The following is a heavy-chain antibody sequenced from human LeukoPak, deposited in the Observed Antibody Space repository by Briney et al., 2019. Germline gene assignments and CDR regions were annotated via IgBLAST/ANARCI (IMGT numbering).Heavy chain of an antibody. CDR1: GFTFSSYA. CDR3: AKDRRWLQFGY. J-gene: IGHJ4*02. D-gene: IGHD5-24*01. V-gene: IGHV3-23*01. CDR2: ISGSGGST. Sequence: GGSLRLSCAASGFTFSSYAMSWVRQAPGKGLEWVSAISGSGGSTYYADSVKGRFTISRDNSRNTLYLQMNSLRAEDTAVYYCAKDRRWLQFGYWGQGTLVTVSS.